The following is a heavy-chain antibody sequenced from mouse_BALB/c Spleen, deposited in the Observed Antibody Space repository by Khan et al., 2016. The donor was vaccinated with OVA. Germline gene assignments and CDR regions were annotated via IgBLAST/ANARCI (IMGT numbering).Heavy chain of an antibody. CDR2: ISSGGST. CDR3: ARGLWGAY. J-gene: IGHJ3*01. Sequence: EVELVESGGGLVKPGGSLKLSCAASGFTFSSYAMSWVRQTPEKGLEWVASISSGGSTYYPDSVKGRFTISRDNARNILYMQMSSLRSEDTAMYYCARGLWGAYWGQGTLVTVSA. V-gene: IGHV5-6-5*01. CDR1: GFTFSSYA.